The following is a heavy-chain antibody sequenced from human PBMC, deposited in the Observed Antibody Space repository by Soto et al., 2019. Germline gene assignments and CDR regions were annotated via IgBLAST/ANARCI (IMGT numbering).Heavy chain of an antibody. Sequence: LSLTCTVSGDSIRSYYWTWIRQPPGKGLGLIGYIYYSGSTRYNPSLKSRVTISVDMSKDQFSLKLSSVIAADTAVYYCARAYGGFDNGLDVWGQGTAVTVSS. D-gene: IGHD5-12*01. CDR3: ARAYGGFDNGLDV. J-gene: IGHJ6*02. V-gene: IGHV4-59*01. CDR1: GDSIRSYY. CDR2: IYYSGST.